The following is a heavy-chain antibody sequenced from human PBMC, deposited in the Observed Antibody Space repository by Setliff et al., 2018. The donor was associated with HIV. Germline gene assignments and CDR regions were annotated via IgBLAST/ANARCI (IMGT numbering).Heavy chain of an antibody. CDR3: AADPQTGTTSYDAFDI. Sequence: ASVKVSCKASGYSFTSDYMHWVRQAPGQGLEWMGIINPTGGSTYYAQKFQGRVTLTRDASTSTVYVELSSLRSEDTAVYYCAADPQTGTTSYDAFDIWGQGTVVTVSS. CDR2: INPTGGST. J-gene: IGHJ3*02. D-gene: IGHD1-7*01. CDR1: GYSFTSDY. V-gene: IGHV1-46*01.